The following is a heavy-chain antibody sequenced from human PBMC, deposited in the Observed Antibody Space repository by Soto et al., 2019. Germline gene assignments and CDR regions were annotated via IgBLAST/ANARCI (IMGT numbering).Heavy chain of an antibody. D-gene: IGHD2-2*01. Sequence: GGSLRLSCAASGFTFGDYSMNWVRQAPGKGLEWVSSIGDSGSYMYYADSVKGRFTISRDNAKNSLYLQMNSLRAEDTAVYYCAKVVVPADVVVTPVDYWGQGTLVTVSS. CDR3: AKVVVPADVVVTPVDY. J-gene: IGHJ4*02. CDR1: GFTFGDYS. CDR2: IGDSGSYM. V-gene: IGHV3-21*01.